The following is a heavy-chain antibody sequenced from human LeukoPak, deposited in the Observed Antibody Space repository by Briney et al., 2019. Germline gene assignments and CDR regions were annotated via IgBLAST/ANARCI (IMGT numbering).Heavy chain of an antibody. CDR3: ARGGRWLQFRIDY. Sequence: GGSLRLSCAASGFTFSSYSMNWVRQAPGKGLEWVSSISSSSSYIYYADSVKGRFTISRDNAKNSLYLQMNSLRAEDTAVYYCARGGRWLQFRIDYWGQGTLVTVSS. CDR1: GFTFSSYS. CDR2: ISSSSSYI. D-gene: IGHD5-12*01. V-gene: IGHV3-21*01. J-gene: IGHJ4*02.